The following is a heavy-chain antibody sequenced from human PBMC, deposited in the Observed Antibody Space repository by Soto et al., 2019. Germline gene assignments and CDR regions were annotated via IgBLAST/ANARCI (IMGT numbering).Heavy chain of an antibody. D-gene: IGHD4-17*01. Sequence: QVQLQESGPGLVKPSETLSLTCTVSGGSISSYYWSWIRQPPGKGLEWIGYIYYSGSTNYNPSLKSRVTISVDTSKNQFSLKLSSVTAADTAVYYCARENEVTTGAFDIWGQGTMVTVSS. CDR1: GGSISSYY. J-gene: IGHJ3*02. V-gene: IGHV4-59*01. CDR2: IYYSGST. CDR3: ARENEVTTGAFDI.